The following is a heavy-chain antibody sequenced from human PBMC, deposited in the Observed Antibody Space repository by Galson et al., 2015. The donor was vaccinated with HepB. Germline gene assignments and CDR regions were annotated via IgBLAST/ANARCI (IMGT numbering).Heavy chain of an antibody. D-gene: IGHD5-12*01. J-gene: IGHJ5*01. Sequence: SETLSLTCAVYGGSFSDSSWNWIRQPQGKGLEWIGEINHSGGTNYKPSLKSRVTMSVDTSRNQFSLKLNSVTAADTAVYYCARGGHTVATMYYWFDSWGQGTLVTVSS. CDR3: ARGGHTVATMYYWFDS. CDR1: GGSFSDSS. CDR2: INHSGGT. V-gene: IGHV4-34*01.